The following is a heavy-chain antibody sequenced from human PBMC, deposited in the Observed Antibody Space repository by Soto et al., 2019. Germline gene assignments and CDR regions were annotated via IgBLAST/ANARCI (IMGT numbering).Heavy chain of an antibody. CDR2: INSDGSDT. Sequence: VQLVESGGGLVQPGGSLRLSCAVSGFSFSNSWMHWVRQAPGKGLVWVSRINSDGSDTTYADSVKGRFTISRDNAKNTLYLQMNSLGAEDTAVYYWAGYDGMDVWGQGSTVTVSS. J-gene: IGHJ6*02. CDR3: AGYDGMDV. D-gene: IGHD6-13*01. CDR1: GFSFSNSW. V-gene: IGHV3-74*01.